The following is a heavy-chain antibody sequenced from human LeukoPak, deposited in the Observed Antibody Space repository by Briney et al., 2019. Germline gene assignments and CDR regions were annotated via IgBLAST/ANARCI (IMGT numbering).Heavy chain of an antibody. Sequence: PSGTLSLTCAVYGGSFSGYYWSWIRQSPGKGLEWIGEINHSGSTNYDPSLKSRVTISVDTSKNQFSLKLSSVTAADTAVYYCAYSSSLNWFDPWGQGTLVTVSS. CDR2: INHSGST. J-gene: IGHJ5*02. D-gene: IGHD6-6*01. CDR3: AYSSSLNWFDP. CDR1: GGSFSGYY. V-gene: IGHV4-34*01.